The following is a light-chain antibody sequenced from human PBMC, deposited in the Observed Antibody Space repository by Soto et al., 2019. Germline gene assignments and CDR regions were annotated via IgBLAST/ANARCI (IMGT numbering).Light chain of an antibody. Sequence: ALTQPASVSGSPGQSITISCTGTSSDVGSYNLVSWYQQHPGKAPKLMIYEGSKRPSGVSNRFSGSKSGNTASLTISGLQAEDEADYYCCSYAGSSTFGFGTGTKLTVL. CDR2: EGS. V-gene: IGLV2-23*03. CDR1: SSDVGSYNL. J-gene: IGLJ1*01. CDR3: CSYAGSSTFG.